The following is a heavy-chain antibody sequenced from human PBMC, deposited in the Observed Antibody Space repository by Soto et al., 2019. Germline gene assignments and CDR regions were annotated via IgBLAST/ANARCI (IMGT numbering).Heavy chain of an antibody. Sequence: QVHLVQSGAEVKKPGASVKVSCKASGYTFTSYGITWVRQAPGQGLEWMGWISAHNGNTDYAQKLQGRVIVTRDTSTRTANMELMSLISDDTAVNYCARGRYGDYWGQGALVTVSS. CDR3: ARGRYGDY. J-gene: IGHJ4*02. D-gene: IGHD1-1*01. V-gene: IGHV1-18*01. CDR2: ISAHNGNT. CDR1: GYTFTSYG.